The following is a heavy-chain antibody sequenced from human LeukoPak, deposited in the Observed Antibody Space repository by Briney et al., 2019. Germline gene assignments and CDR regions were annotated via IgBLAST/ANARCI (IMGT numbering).Heavy chain of an antibody. J-gene: IGHJ4*02. CDR1: GGSISSYY. CDR2: IYYSGST. CDR3: ARARYSGSRLFDY. V-gene: IGHV4-59*01. D-gene: IGHD5-12*01. Sequence: PSETLSLTCTVSGGSISSYYWSWIRQPPGKGLEWIGYIYYSGSTNYNPSLKSRVTISVDTSKNQFSLKLSSVTAADTAVYYCARARYSGSRLFDYWGQGTLVTVSS.